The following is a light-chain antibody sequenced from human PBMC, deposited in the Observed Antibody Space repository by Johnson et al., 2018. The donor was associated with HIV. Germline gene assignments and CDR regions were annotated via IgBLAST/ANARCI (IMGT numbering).Light chain of an antibody. V-gene: IGLV1-51*02. CDR1: SSNIGDNY. Sequence: QSVLTQPPSVSAAPGQKVTISCSGSSSNIGDNYVSWYQQLTGTAPKLLIYENTKRPSGIPDRFSGSKSGTSATLGITGLQTGDEGDYYCGTWDRSLSAGGVFGTGTKVTVL. CDR3: GTWDRSLSAGGV. CDR2: ENT. J-gene: IGLJ1*01.